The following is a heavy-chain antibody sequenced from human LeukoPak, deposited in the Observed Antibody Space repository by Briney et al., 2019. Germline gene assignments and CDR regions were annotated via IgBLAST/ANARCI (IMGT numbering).Heavy chain of an antibody. CDR3: ARSYSSGWYPGAYYYYGMDV. V-gene: IGHV1-8*02. D-gene: IGHD6-19*01. J-gene: IGHJ6*02. Sequence: ASVKVSCKASGYTFTSFGINWVRQATGQGLEWMGWMNPNSGNTGYAQKFQGRVTMTRNTSISTAYMELSSLRSEDTAVYYCARSYSSGWYPGAYYYYGMDVWGQGTTVTVSS. CDR2: MNPNSGNT. CDR1: GYTFTSFG.